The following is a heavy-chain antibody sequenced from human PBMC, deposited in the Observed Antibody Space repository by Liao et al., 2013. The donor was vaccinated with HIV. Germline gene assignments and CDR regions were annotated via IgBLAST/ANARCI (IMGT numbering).Heavy chain of an antibody. CDR2: IYYSGST. D-gene: IGHD4-17*01. CDR1: GGSISSSSYY. V-gene: IGHV4-39*07. CDR3: ARDGYGDYEPLDY. J-gene: IGHJ4*02. Sequence: QLQLQESGPGLVKPSETLSLTCTVSGGSISSSSYYWGWIRQPPGKGLEWIGSIYYSGSTYYNPSLKSRVTISVDTSKNQFSLKLSSVTAADTAVYYCARDGYGDYEPLDYWGQGTLVTVSS.